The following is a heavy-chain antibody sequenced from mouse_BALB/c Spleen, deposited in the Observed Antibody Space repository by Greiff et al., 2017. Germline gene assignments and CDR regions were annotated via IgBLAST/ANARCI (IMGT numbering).Heavy chain of an antibody. V-gene: IGHV5-17*02. J-gene: IGHJ4*01. Sequence: EVQLQESGGGLVQPGGSRKLSCAASGFTFSSFGMHWVRQAPEKGLEWVAYISSGSSTIYYADTVKGRFTISRDNPKNTLFLQMTSLRSEDTAMYYCARGGEDAMDYWGQGTSVTVSS. CDR1: GFTFSSFG. CDR3: ARGGEDAMDY. CDR2: ISSGSSTI.